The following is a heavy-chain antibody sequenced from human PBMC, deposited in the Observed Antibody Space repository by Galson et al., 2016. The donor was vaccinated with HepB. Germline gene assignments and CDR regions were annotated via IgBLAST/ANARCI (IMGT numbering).Heavy chain of an antibody. Sequence: SLRLSCAGSGFTFSRSGLNWVRQAPGKGLQWVSYISSSVSTIYYADSVKGRFTISRDDSKNTLFLQMNSLRGEDTAVYYCAKEPAPLGAAYAGATDVWGQGTTVTVSS. CDR1: GFTFSRSG. J-gene: IGHJ6*02. D-gene: IGHD1-26*01. V-gene: IGHV3-48*01. CDR3: AKEPAPLGAAYAGATDV. CDR2: ISSSVSTI.